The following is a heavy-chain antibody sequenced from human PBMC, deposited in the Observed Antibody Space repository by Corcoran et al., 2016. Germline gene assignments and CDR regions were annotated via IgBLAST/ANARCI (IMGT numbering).Heavy chain of an antibody. J-gene: IGHJ5*02. CDR1: GGSISSYY. CDR3: ARIEFGGITGTTRYNWFDP. D-gene: IGHD1-7*01. V-gene: IGHV4-59*01. CDR2: IYYSGST. Sequence: QVQLQESGPGLVKPSETLSLTCTVSGGSISSYYWSWIRQPPGKGLEWIGYIYYSGSTNYNPSLKSRVTISVDTSKNQFSLKLNSVTAADTAVYYCARIEFGGITGTTRYNWFDPWGQGTLVTVSS.